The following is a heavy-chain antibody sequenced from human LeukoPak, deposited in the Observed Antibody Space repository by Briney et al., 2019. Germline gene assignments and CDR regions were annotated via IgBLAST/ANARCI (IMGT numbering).Heavy chain of an antibody. CDR3: GRQFTIDSSGYHHDY. CDR2: IYPGDSDT. J-gene: IGHJ4*02. Sequence: GESLKISCKGSGYIFTSYWIGWVRQMPGKGLEWMGIIYPGDSDTRYSPSFQGQVTISADKSISTAYLQWSSLKASDTAMYYCGRQFTIDSSGYHHDYWGQGTLVTVSS. D-gene: IGHD3-22*01. V-gene: IGHV5-51*01. CDR1: GYIFTSYW.